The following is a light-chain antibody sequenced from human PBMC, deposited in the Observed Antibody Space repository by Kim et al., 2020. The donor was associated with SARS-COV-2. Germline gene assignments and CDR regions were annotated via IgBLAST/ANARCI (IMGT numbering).Light chain of an antibody. CDR2: AAS. Sequence: DIQMTQSPSSLSASVGDRVTITCRASHAISHYLAWYQQKPGKVPKLLIYAASTLQSGVPSRFSGSGSGTDFTLTISSLQPEDVATYYWQKYDIAPWTFGQGAKVDIK. J-gene: IGKJ1*01. CDR1: HAISHY. CDR3: QKYDIAPWT. V-gene: IGKV1-27*01.